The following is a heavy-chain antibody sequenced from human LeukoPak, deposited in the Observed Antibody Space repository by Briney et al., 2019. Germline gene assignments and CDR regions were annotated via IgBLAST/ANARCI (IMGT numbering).Heavy chain of an antibody. D-gene: IGHD1-26*01. V-gene: IGHV3-20*04. Sequence: GGSLRLSCEASGFTFDDYGMSWVRQAPGQGLEWVSGINWNGGSTGYADSVKGRFTISRDNAKNSLYLQMNSLRAEDTALYYCASGGIYYGAAFDFWGQGTLVTVSS. J-gene: IGHJ4*02. CDR2: INWNGGST. CDR1: GFTFDDYG. CDR3: ASGGIYYGAAFDF.